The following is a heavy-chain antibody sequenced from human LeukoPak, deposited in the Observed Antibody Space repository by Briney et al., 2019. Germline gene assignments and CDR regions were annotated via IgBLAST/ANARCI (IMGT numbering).Heavy chain of an antibody. D-gene: IGHD1-26*01. CDR2: INHSGST. J-gene: IGHJ4*02. CDR1: GGSFSGYY. CDR3: ARNGRRGSYSLDY. Sequence: PSETLSLTCAVYGGSFSGYYWSWIRQRPGKGLEWIGEINHSGSTNYNPSLKSRVTISVDTSKNQFSLKLSSVTAADTAVYYCARNGRRGSYSLDYWGQGTLLTVSS. V-gene: IGHV4-34*01.